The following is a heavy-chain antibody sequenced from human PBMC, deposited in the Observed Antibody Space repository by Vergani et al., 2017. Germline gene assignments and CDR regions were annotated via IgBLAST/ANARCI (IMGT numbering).Heavy chain of an antibody. V-gene: IGHV3-9*01. Sequence: EVQLVESGGGLVQPGRSLRLSCAASGFTFDDYAMHWVRQAPGKGLEWVSGISWNSGSTYYADSVKGRFTISRDNSKNTLYLQMNSLRAEDTAVYYCAKAVTTVTRPFDYWGQGTLVTVSS. J-gene: IGHJ4*02. D-gene: IGHD4-17*01. CDR3: AKAVTTVTRPFDY. CDR1: GFTFDDYA. CDR2: ISWNSGST.